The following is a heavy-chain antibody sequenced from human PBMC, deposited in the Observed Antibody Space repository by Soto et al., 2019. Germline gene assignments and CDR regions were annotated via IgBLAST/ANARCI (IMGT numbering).Heavy chain of an antibody. CDR2: ISAYNGNT. Sequence: GASVKVSCKASGYTFTSYGISWVRQAPGQGLEWMGWISAYNGNTNYAQKLQGRVTMTTDTSTSTAYMELRSLRSDDTAVYYCAREFRGHSIAAAGTTYYYYYYMDVWGKGTTVTVSS. V-gene: IGHV1-18*01. CDR1: GYTFTSYG. D-gene: IGHD6-13*01. CDR3: AREFRGHSIAAAGTTYYYYYYMDV. J-gene: IGHJ6*03.